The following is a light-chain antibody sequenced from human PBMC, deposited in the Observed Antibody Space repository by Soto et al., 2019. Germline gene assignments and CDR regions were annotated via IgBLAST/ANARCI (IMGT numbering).Light chain of an antibody. CDR1: QSVSTS. J-gene: IGKJ2*01. CDR3: QQRGNWEST. CDR2: DAS. Sequence: EIVLTQSPATLSLSPGERATLSCRASQSVSTSLAWYQQKPAQAPRLLIYDASNRATDIPARFSGSGSGTDFTLTISSLEPEDFAVYYCQQRGNWESTFGQGTKLEIK. V-gene: IGKV3-11*01.